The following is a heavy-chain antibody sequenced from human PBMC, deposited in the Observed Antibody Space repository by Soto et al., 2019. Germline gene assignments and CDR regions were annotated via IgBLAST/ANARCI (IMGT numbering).Heavy chain of an antibody. CDR2: ISGSGGST. V-gene: IGHV3-23*01. CDR3: AKRSGTNYYGSGSYYFDY. J-gene: IGHJ4*02. D-gene: IGHD3-10*01. Sequence: PGGSLRLSCAASGFTFSSYAMSWVRQAPGKGLEWVSAISGSGGSTYYADSVKGRFTISRDNSKNTLYLQMNSLRAEDTAVYYCAKRSGTNYYGSGSYYFDYWGQGTLVTVSS. CDR1: GFTFSSYA.